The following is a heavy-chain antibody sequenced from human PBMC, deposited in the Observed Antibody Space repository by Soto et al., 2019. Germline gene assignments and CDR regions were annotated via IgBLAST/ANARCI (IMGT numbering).Heavy chain of an antibody. CDR2: IIPIFGTA. J-gene: IGHJ4*02. V-gene: IGHV1-69*01. CDR1: GGTFSSYA. D-gene: IGHD2-15*01. Sequence: QVQLVQSGAEVKKPGSSVKVSCKASGGTFSSYAISWVRQAPGQGLEWMGGIIPIFGTANYAQKFQGRVTITADESTSTAYMQLSSLRSVDTAVYYCARDPGYCSGGSCDSDYWGQGTLVTVSS. CDR3: ARDPGYCSGGSCDSDY.